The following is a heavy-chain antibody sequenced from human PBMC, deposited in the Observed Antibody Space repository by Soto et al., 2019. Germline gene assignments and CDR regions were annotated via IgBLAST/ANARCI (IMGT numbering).Heavy chain of an antibody. Sequence: GGSLRLSCAASGFTFSSYAMSWVRQAPGKGLEWVSAMSGSGGSTYYADSVKGRFTISRDNSKNTLYLQMNSLRAEDTAVYYFAKRRSGYSYYFDYWGQGTLVTVSS. D-gene: IGHD2-15*01. CDR3: AKRRSGYSYYFDY. CDR2: MSGSGGST. J-gene: IGHJ4*02. CDR1: GFTFSSYA. V-gene: IGHV3-23*01.